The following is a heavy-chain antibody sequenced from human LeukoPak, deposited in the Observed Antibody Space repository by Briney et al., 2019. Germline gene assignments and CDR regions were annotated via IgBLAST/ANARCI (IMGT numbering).Heavy chain of an antibody. J-gene: IGHJ4*02. D-gene: IGHD5-12*01. CDR1: GGSVSSSSYL. Sequence: PSETLSLTCAVSGGSVSSSSYLWSWIRQPPGKGLEWIGYVYYSGTTNYNPSLKSRVTISVDTSKNQLSLKLSSVTATDTAVYYCARWRRTEIVGPTALDYWGQGTLATVSS. V-gene: IGHV4-61*01. CDR2: VYYSGTT. CDR3: ARWRRTEIVGPTALDY.